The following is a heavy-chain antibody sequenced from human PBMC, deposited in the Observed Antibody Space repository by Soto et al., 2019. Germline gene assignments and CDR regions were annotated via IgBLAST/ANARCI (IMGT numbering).Heavy chain of an antibody. CDR1: GYSFLTYW. Sequence: GESLKISCKGSGYSFLTYWIGWVRQMPGKGLEWMGIIYPGDSDTRYSPSFQGQVTISADKSSSAAYLQWSSLEASDTAMYFCVRHDGILPPAPAHWSQGTLVTVST. CDR2: IYPGDSDT. CDR3: VRHDGILPPAPAH. J-gene: IGHJ4*02. D-gene: IGHD2-2*01. V-gene: IGHV5-51*01.